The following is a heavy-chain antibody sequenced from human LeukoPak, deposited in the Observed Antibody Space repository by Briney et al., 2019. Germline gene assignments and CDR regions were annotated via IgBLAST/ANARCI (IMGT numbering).Heavy chain of an antibody. Sequence: PSETLSLTCAVYGGSFSGYYWSWIRQPPGKGLEWIGEINHSGSTNYNPSLKSRVTISVDTSKNQFSLKLSSVIAADTAVYYCARRGVSSGYQSTWGQGTLVTVSS. CDR1: GGSFSGYY. V-gene: IGHV4-34*01. CDR3: ARRGVSSGYQST. D-gene: IGHD3-22*01. CDR2: INHSGST. J-gene: IGHJ5*02.